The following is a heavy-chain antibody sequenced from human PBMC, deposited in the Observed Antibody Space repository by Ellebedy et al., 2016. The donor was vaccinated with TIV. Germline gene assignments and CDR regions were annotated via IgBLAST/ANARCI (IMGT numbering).Heavy chain of an antibody. V-gene: IGHV4-31*03. CDR2: IYYSGSN. CDR3: ARGSDYFDY. Sequence: SETLSLXCTVSGGSISSGGYYWSWIRQHPGKGLEWIGSIYYSGSNYCSPSLKSRVTISVDMSKNQSSLKLSSVTAAGTAVYYCARGSDYFDYWGQGTLVTVSS. CDR1: GGSISSGGYY. J-gene: IGHJ4*02.